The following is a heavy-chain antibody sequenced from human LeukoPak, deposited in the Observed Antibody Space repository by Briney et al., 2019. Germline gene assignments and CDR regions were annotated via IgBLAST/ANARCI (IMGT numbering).Heavy chain of an antibody. CDR3: ARVPNDYGALGY. Sequence: SETLSLTCTVSGGSISSYYWSWIRQPPGKGLEWIGYIYYSGSTNYNPSLKSRVTISVDTSKNQFSLKLSSVTAADTAVYYCARVPNDYGALGYWGQGTLVTVSS. D-gene: IGHD4-17*01. V-gene: IGHV4-59*01. CDR1: GGSISSYY. J-gene: IGHJ4*02. CDR2: IYYSGST.